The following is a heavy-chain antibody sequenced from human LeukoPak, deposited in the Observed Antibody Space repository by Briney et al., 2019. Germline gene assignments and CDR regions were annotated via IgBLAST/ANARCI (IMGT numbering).Heavy chain of an antibody. Sequence: SETLSLTCTVSGGSISSYYWSWIRQPPGKGLEWIGYIYYSGSFNYNPSLKSRVTISVATSKNQFSLKLNSVTAADTAVYSCAREGLLCGGDCYRDAFDIWGQGTMFTVSS. D-gene: IGHD2-21*02. V-gene: IGHV4-59*01. CDR2: IYYSGSF. J-gene: IGHJ3*02. CDR1: GGSISSYY. CDR3: AREGLLCGGDCYRDAFDI.